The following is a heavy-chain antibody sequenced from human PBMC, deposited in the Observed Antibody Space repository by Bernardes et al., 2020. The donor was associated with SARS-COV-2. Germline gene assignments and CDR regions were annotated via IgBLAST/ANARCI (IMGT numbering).Heavy chain of an antibody. D-gene: IGHD4-17*01. V-gene: IGHV4-39*01. J-gene: IGHJ5*02. Sequence: SETLSLTCTVSGGSISSSSYYWGWLLQPPGKGLEWIGNIYYSGSTSYNPSLKSRVTISVETSKNQFSLKLNSVTAADTAIYYCAVGNGDFKNWLDPWGQGTLVTVSS. CDR3: AVGNGDFKNWLDP. CDR1: GGSISSSSYY. CDR2: IYYSGST.